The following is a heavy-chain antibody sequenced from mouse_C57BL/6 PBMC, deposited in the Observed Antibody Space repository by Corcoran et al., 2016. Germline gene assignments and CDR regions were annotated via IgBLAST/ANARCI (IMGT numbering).Heavy chain of an antibody. J-gene: IGHJ4*01. D-gene: IGHD2-4*01. Sequence: QIQLVQSGPELKKPGETVKISCKASGYTFTTYGMSWVKQAPGKGLKWMGWINTYSGVPTYADDFKGRFAFSLETSASTAYLQINNLKNEDTATYFCARRYDSYYYAMDYWGQGTSVTVSS. CDR2: INTYSGVP. V-gene: IGHV9-3*01. CDR3: ARRYDSYYYAMDY. CDR1: GYTFTTYG.